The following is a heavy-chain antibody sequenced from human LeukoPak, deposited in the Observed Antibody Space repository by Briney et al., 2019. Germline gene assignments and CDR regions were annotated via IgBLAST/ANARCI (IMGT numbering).Heavy chain of an antibody. CDR2: INSDGSST. CDR3: ARAQYYYDSGGSFDI. D-gene: IGHD3-22*01. V-gene: IGHV3-74*01. CDR1: GFTFSSYW. Sequence: GGSLRLSCAASGFTFSSYWMHWVRQAPGKGLVWVSRINSDGSSTSYADSVKGRFTISRDNAKNTLYLQMNSLRAEDTAVYYCARAQYYYDSGGSFDIWGQGTMVTVSS. J-gene: IGHJ3*02.